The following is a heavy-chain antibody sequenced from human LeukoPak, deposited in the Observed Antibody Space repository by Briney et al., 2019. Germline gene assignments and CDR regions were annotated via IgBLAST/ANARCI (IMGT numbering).Heavy chain of an antibody. CDR1: GLTLRGYW. Sequence: GGSLRLSCSASGLTLRGYWMHWVRQIPGKGLVWVSRIDSDGSGTSYADSVKGRFTISRDDVKNMLYLQMNSLRVEDTGLYYCSTVEHFWGQGTLVTVSS. D-gene: IGHD1/OR15-1a*01. CDR2: IDSDGSGT. V-gene: IGHV3-74*01. CDR3: STVEHF. J-gene: IGHJ4*02.